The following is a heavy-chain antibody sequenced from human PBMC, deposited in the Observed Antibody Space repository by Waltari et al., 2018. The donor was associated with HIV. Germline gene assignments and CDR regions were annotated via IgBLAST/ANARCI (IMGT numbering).Heavy chain of an antibody. J-gene: IGHJ3*02. V-gene: IGHV4-34*02. D-gene: IGHD6-6*01. CDR2: INHSGST. Sequence: QVQLQQWGAGLLKPSGTLSLTCAVYGGSFSGYYWSWWIGEINHSGSTTYKPSPARRVTISIDTSKNQVSLRLSSLTAADTAVYSCARGRRRTALAVRPSGGAFDIWGQGTMVTVSS. CDR1: GGSFSGYY. CDR3: ARGRRRTALAVRPSGGAFDI.